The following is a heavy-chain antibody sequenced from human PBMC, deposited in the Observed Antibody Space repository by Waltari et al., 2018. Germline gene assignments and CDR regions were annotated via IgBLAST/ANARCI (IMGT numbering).Heavy chain of an antibody. J-gene: IGHJ5*02. CDR1: GGSISSGGYY. V-gene: IGHV4-31*03. Sequence: QVQLQESGPGLVKPSQTLSLTCTVSGGSISSGGYYWSRLGQHQVKCLEWIGYIYYSGCTYDNPSLKSRVTISVDTSKNQFFLKLSSVTAADTAWYYCAREMTTVTFNWFDPWGQGTLVTVSS. CDR3: AREMTTVTFNWFDP. CDR2: IYYSGCT. D-gene: IGHD4-4*01.